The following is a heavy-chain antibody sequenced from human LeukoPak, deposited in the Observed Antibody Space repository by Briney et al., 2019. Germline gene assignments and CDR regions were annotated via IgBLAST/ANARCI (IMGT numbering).Heavy chain of an antibody. J-gene: IGHJ3*01. Sequence: GGSLRLSCAASGFTFSNYGIHWVRQAPGKGLEWVAVISYDGSNQYYADSLKGRFTISRDNSKNTLYLQMNSLRAGDTAVYHCARDRSGYANDAFDFWGQGTMVTVSS. V-gene: IGHV3-30*03. CDR2: ISYDGSNQ. CDR1: GFTFSNYG. D-gene: IGHD3-3*01. CDR3: ARDRSGYANDAFDF.